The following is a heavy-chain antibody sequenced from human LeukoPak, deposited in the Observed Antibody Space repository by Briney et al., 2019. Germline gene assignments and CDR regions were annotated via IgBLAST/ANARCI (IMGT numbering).Heavy chain of an antibody. Sequence: GASVKVSYKASGGTFSSYAISWVRQAPGQGLEWMGGIIPIFGTANYAQKFQGRVTITADESTSTAYMELSSLRSEDTAVYYCASFSYYDFWSGYSWFDPWGQGTLVTVSS. J-gene: IGHJ5*02. D-gene: IGHD3-3*01. V-gene: IGHV1-69*13. CDR3: ASFSYYDFWSGYSWFDP. CDR2: IIPIFGTA. CDR1: GGTFSSYA.